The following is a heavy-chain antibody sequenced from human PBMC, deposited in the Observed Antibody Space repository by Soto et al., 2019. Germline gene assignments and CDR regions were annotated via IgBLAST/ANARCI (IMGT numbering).Heavy chain of an antibody. CDR2: ISYDGNNK. Sequence: PGGPLRLSCAASGFTFSRFSMHWVRQAPGKGLAWVAVISYDGNNKHFAESVKGRFSISRDDSKNTVYLEMNNLRGDDSAVYYCARDHGIFLSYYYYGMDVWGQGTTVTVPS. D-gene: IGHD2-21*01. J-gene: IGHJ6*02. CDR3: ARDHGIFLSYYYYGMDV. V-gene: IGHV3-30-3*01. CDR1: GFTFSRFS.